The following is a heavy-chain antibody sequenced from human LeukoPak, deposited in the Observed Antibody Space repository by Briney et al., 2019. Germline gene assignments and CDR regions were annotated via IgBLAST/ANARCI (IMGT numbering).Heavy chain of an antibody. V-gene: IGHV3-30*02. CDR1: GFSFSSYG. CDR2: IRSDGSNK. J-gene: IGHJ4*02. CDR3: ARDRWGYSYGGD. D-gene: IGHD5-18*01. Sequence: QSGGSLRLSCAGSGFSFSSYGMHWVRQAPGKGLEWMAFIRSDGSNKYYADSVKGRFTISRDNSKNTLYLQMNSLRAEDTAVYYCARDRWGYSYGGDWGQGTLVTVSS.